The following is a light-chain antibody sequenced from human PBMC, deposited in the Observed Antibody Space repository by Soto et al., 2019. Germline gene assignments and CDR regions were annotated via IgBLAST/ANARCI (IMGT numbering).Light chain of an antibody. CDR2: RAD. Sequence: QSVLTQPPSASGTPGQTVTISCSGRSSNIGSNYVYWYQQLPGTAPRLLMYRADQRPSGVPDRFSGSKSGTSASLAISGLPSEDEADYYCAAWDDIVSGLVFGGGTKLTVL. J-gene: IGLJ2*01. CDR1: SSNIGSNY. V-gene: IGLV1-47*01. CDR3: AAWDDIVSGLV.